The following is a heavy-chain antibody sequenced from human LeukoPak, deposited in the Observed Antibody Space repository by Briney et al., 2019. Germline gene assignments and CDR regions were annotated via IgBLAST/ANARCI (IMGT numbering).Heavy chain of an antibody. CDR3: ARGGSSRFDQ. J-gene: IGHJ4*02. CDR1: GFTFSGSA. CDR2: ISPDGSEK. V-gene: IGHV3-7*04. Sequence: PGGSLKLSCAASGFTFSGSAMHWVRQAPGKGLEWVAKISPDGSEKYYVDSVKGRFTISRDNAKNSLDLQMSSLRADDTAVYYCARGGSSRFDQWGQGTLVTVSS. D-gene: IGHD6-13*01.